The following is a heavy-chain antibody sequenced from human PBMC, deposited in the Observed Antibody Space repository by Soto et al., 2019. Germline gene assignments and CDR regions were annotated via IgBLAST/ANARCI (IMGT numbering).Heavy chain of an antibody. D-gene: IGHD1-26*01. Sequence: GGSLRLSCAASGFTFSGYGMHWVRQAPGKGLEWVAVIWYDGSNKYYADSVKGRFTISRDNSKNTLYLQMNSLRAEDTAVYYCARKQVVGATTDAFDIWGQGTMVTVS. V-gene: IGHV3-33*01. CDR3: ARKQVVGATTDAFDI. CDR1: GFTFSGYG. J-gene: IGHJ3*02. CDR2: IWYDGSNK.